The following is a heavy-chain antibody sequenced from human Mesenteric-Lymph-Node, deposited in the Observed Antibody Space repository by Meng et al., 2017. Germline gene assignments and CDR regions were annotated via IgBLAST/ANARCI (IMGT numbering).Heavy chain of an antibody. J-gene: IGHJ4*02. V-gene: IGHV3-74*01. CDR3: AKDLMGDFYDSSGQRDY. CDR1: GFIFDDYG. CDR2: INSDGSSA. Sequence: GESLKISCAASGFIFDDYGMSWVRQAPGKGLVWVSRINSDGSSASYADSVKGRFTISRDNAKNTLYLQMNSLRAEDTAIYFCAKDLMGDFYDSSGQRDYWGQGTLVTVSS. D-gene: IGHD3-22*01.